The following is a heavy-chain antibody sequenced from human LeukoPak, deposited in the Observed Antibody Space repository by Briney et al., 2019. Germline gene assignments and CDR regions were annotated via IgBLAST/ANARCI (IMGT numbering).Heavy chain of an antibody. V-gene: IGHV5-51*01. CDR3: ARQPALGYCSGGSCYSDY. D-gene: IGHD2-15*01. CDR1: GSSFTSYW. CDR2: IYPGDSDT. J-gene: IGHJ4*02. Sequence: GASLKISCKGSGSSFTSYWIGWVRQMPGKGLEWMGIIYPGDSDTRYSPSFQGQVTISADKSISTAYLQWSSLKASDTAMYYCARQPALGYCSGGSCYSDYWGQGTLVTVSS.